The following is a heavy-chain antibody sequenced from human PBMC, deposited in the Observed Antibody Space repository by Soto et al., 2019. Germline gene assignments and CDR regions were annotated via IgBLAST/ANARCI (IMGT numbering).Heavy chain of an antibody. V-gene: IGHV1-18*01. CDR2: ISAHNGNT. D-gene: IGHD1-1*01. J-gene: IGHJ4*02. CDR3: ARGRYGDY. CDR1: GYAFTTYG. Sequence: QVHLVQSGAEVKKPGASVKVSCKGSGYAFTTYGITWVRQAPGQGLEWTGWISAHNGNTNYAQKLQGRVTVTRDTSTSTAYMELRSLRSDVTAVYSCARGRYGDYWGQGALVTVSS.